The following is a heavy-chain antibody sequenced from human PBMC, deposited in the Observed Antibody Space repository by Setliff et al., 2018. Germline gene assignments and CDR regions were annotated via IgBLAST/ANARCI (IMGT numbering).Heavy chain of an antibody. CDR3: AREWDYYGSGSYYTSFDI. CDR1: GGSISSGGYY. Sequence: SETLSLTCTVSGGSISSGGYYWSWIRQHPGKGLEWIGYIYYSGSTYYNPSLKSRVTISVDTSKNQFSLKLSSVTAADTAVYYCAREWDYYGSGSYYTSFDIWGQGTVVTVSS. CDR2: IYYSGST. J-gene: IGHJ3*02. D-gene: IGHD3-10*01. V-gene: IGHV4-31*03.